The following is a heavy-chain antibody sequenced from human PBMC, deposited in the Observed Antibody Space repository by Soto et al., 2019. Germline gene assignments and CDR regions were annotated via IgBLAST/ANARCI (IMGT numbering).Heavy chain of an antibody. J-gene: IGHJ6*02. D-gene: IGHD6-13*01. CDR2: IKSKTDGGTT. Sequence: EVQLVESGGGLVKPGGSLRLSCAASGFTFSNAWMNWVRQAPGKGLEWVGRIKSKTDGGTTDYAAPVKGRFTISRDDSKNTLYLQMNSLKTEDTAVYYCTTAFVQQLAYYYYGMDVWGQGTTVTVSS. V-gene: IGHV3-15*07. CDR1: GFTFSNAW. CDR3: TTAFVQQLAYYYYGMDV.